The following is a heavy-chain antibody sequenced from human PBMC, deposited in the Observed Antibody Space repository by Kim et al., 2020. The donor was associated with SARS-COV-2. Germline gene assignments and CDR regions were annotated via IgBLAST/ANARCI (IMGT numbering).Heavy chain of an antibody. CDR2: ISSSSTTI. V-gene: IGHV3-48*02. CDR1: GFTFSSYS. D-gene: IGHD3-22*01. CDR3: ARQGFYYDSGSGGLY. Sequence: GGSLRLSCAASGFTFSSYSMNWVRQAPGKGLEWVSYISSSSTTIYYADSVKGRFTISRDNAKNSLFLQMDSLRDEDTAVYYCARQGFYYDSGSGGLYWGQGTLVTVSS. J-gene: IGHJ4*02.